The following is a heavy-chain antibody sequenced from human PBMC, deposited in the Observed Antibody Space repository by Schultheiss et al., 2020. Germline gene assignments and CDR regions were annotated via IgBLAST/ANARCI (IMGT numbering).Heavy chain of an antibody. CDR3: TTVSGDSN. Sequence: GGSLRLSCAASGFTFSNDWMSWVRQAPGKGLEWVGRIKSKTDGVTTDDAATVKGRFTISRDDSENTLYLQMNSLKTEDTAVYYCTTVSGDSNWGQGTLVTVSS. CDR1: GFTFSNDW. V-gene: IGHV3-15*01. J-gene: IGHJ4*02. D-gene: IGHD4-17*01. CDR2: IKSKTDGVTT.